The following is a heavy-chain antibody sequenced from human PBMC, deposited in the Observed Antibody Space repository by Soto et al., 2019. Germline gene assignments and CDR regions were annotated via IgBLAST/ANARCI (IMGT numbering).Heavy chain of an antibody. D-gene: IGHD3-10*01. J-gene: IGHJ4*02. Sequence: SETLSLTCTVSGGSISSSSYYWGWIRQPPGKGLEWIGGIYYSGSTYYNPSLKSRVTISVVTSKNQFSLKLSSVTAADTAVYYCARRYLAGGPDFFDYWGQGTLVTVSS. V-gene: IGHV4-39*01. CDR1: GGSISSSSYY. CDR3: ARRYLAGGPDFFDY. CDR2: IYYSGST.